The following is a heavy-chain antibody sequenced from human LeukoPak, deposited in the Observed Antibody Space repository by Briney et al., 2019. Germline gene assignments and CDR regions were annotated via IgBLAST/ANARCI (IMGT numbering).Heavy chain of an antibody. CDR1: GLTFSSYA. CDR2: ISGSGGST. CDR3: AKVGGYDILTGYLFDY. D-gene: IGHD3-9*01. J-gene: IGHJ4*02. Sequence: GGSLRLSCAASGLTFSSYAMSWVRQTPGKGLEWVSAISGSGGSTYYADSVKGRFTISRDNSKNTLYLQMNSLRAEDTAVYYCAKVGGYDILTGYLFDYWGQGTLVTVSS. V-gene: IGHV3-23*01.